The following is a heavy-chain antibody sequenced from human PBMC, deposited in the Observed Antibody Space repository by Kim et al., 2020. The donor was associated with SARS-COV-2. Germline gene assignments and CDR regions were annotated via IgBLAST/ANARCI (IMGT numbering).Heavy chain of an antibody. Sequence: RFTISRDNSKNSLYLQMNSLRTEDTALYYCAKDKSPDIFGVVMSDYYFDYWGQGTLVTVSS. J-gene: IGHJ4*02. V-gene: IGHV3-43*01. D-gene: IGHD3-3*01. CDR3: AKDKSPDIFGVVMSDYYFDY.